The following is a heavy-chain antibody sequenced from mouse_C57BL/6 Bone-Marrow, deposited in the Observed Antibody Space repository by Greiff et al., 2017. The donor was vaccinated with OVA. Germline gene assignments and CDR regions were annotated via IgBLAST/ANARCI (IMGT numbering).Heavy chain of an antibody. CDR2: IWWDDDT. V-gene: IGHV8-8*01. CDR3: ARIGIYYDWGDY. Sequence: QVTLNVSGPGILQPSQTLSLTCSFSGFSLSTFGMGVGWIRQPSGKGLEWPAHIWWDDDTYYNPALKSRLTISTDTSKNQVFLKIANVDTADTATNYCARIGIYYDWGDYWGQGTTLTVAS. CDR1: GFSLSTFGMG. D-gene: IGHD2-4*01. J-gene: IGHJ2*01.